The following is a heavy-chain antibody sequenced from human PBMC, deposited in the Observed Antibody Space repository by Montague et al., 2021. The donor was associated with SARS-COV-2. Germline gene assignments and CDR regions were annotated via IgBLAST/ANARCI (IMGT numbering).Heavy chain of an antibody. CDR1: GGSFSGYY. CDR3: ARLRDGVVPSPILGIGPYFTYYYMDV. D-gene: IGHD2-15*01. V-gene: IGHV4-34*01. Sequence: SKTLSLTCAVHGGSFSGYYWNWIRQRPRKGLEWIGEINHGGSTNYNPSLKNRLTISADTSKNQFSLKLTSVAATGTAVYYCARLRDGVVPSPILGIGPYFTYYYMDVWGKGTTVTAS. CDR2: INHGGST. J-gene: IGHJ6*03.